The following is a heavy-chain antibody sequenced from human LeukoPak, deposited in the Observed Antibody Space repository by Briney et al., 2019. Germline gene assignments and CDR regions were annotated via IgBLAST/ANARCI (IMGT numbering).Heavy chain of an antibody. D-gene: IGHD6-6*01. Sequence: GASVKVSCKASGYTFTGYYMHWVRQAPGQGLEWMGIINPSGGSTSYAQKFQGRVTMTRDTSTSTVYMELSSLRSEDTAVYYCARDRGPYSSSCIIDYWGQGTLVTVSS. CDR2: INPSGGST. J-gene: IGHJ4*02. CDR3: ARDRGPYSSSCIIDY. CDR1: GYTFTGYY. V-gene: IGHV1-46*01.